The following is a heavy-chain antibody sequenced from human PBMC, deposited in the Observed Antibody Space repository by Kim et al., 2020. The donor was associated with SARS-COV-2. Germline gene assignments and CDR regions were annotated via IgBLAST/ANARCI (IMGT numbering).Heavy chain of an antibody. CDR3: TRDRTINWFDP. CDR2: IRSKAYGGTT. CDR1: GFTFGDYA. Sequence: GGSLRLSCTASGFTFGDYAMSWFRQAPGKGLEWVGFIRSKAYGGTTEYAASVKGRFTISRDDSKSIAYLQMNSLKTEDTAVYYCTRDRTINWFDPWGQGTLVTVSS. J-gene: IGHJ5*02. D-gene: IGHD2-21*01. V-gene: IGHV3-49*03.